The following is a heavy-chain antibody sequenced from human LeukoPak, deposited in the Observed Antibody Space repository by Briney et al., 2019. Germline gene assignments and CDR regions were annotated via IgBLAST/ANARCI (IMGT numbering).Heavy chain of an antibody. CDR1: GFTFSSYS. J-gene: IGHJ4*02. Sequence: GGSLRLSCEASGFTFSSYSMNWVRQAPGKGLEWVSSISSSSSYIYYADSVKGRFTISRDNAKNSLYLQMNSLRAEDTAVYYCAKVAVVAATLSLAADYWGQGTLVTVSS. V-gene: IGHV3-21*01. D-gene: IGHD2-15*01. CDR2: ISSSSSYI. CDR3: AKVAVVAATLSLAADY.